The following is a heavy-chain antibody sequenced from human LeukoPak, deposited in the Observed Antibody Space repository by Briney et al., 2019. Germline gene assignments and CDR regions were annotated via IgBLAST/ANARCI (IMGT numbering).Heavy chain of an antibody. D-gene: IGHD3-10*01. CDR2: INHSGST. CDR1: GGSFSGYY. CDR3: ARLTMVRGVIITYSYYYYYMDV. J-gene: IGHJ6*03. V-gene: IGHV4-34*01. Sequence: PSETLSLTCAVYGGSFSGYYWSWIRQPPGKGLEWIGEINHSGSTNYNPSLKSRVTISVDTSKNQFSLKLSSVTAADTAVYYCARLTMVRGVIITYSYYYYYMDVWGKGTTVTVSS.